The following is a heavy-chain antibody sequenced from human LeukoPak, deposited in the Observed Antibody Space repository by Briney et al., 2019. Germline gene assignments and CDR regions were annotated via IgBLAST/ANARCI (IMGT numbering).Heavy chain of an antibody. CDR3: ARHRPFYYYDSSGYYLTTDHAFDI. J-gene: IGHJ3*02. Sequence: GESLKISCKGSGYSFTSYWIGWVRQMPGKGLEWMGIIYPGDSDTRYRPSFQGQVTISADKSISTAYLQWSSLKASDTAMYYCARHRPFYYYDSSGYYLTTDHAFDIWGQGTMVTVSS. CDR2: IYPGDSDT. CDR1: GYSFTSYW. V-gene: IGHV5-51*01. D-gene: IGHD3-22*01.